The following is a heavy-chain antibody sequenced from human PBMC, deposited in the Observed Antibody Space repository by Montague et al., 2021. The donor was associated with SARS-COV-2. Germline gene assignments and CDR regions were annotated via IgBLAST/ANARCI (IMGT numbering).Heavy chain of an antibody. D-gene: IGHD5-12*01. CDR1: GGSIGSSSYY. Sequence: SETLSLTCTVSGGSIGSSSYYWGWLRQPPGKGLECIGSIYYSGSTNYNPSLKSRVTISVATSKNHFSLSLSSVTAADTAVYYCARTTWLRGYFDLWGRGTLVTVSS. V-gene: IGHV4-39*07. J-gene: IGHJ2*01. CDR3: ARTTWLRGYFDL. CDR2: IYYSGST.